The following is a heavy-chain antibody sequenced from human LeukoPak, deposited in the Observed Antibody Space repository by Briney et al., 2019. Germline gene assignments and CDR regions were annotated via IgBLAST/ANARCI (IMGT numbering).Heavy chain of an antibody. D-gene: IGHD5-18*01. CDR1: GGSISSSSYY. Sequence: SETLSLTCTVSGGSISSSSYYWGWIRQPPGKGLEWIGSIYYSGSTYHNPSLKSRVTISVDTSKNQFSLKLSSVTAADTAVYYCAGPGYSYGQGLFDYWGQGTLVTVSS. CDR3: AGPGYSYGQGLFDY. CDR2: IYYSGST. V-gene: IGHV4-39*01. J-gene: IGHJ4*02.